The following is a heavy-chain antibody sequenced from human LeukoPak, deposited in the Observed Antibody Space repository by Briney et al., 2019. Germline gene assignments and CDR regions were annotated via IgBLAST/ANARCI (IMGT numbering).Heavy chain of an antibody. CDR2: ISYDGSNK. D-gene: IGHD4-23*01. Sequence: SCKASGYTFTSYYMHWVRQAPGKGLEWVAVISYDGSNKYYADSVKGRFTISRDNSKNTLYLQMNSLRAEDTAVYYCARWDLDYGGNGFDYWGQGTLVTVSS. J-gene: IGHJ4*02. CDR1: GYTFTSYY. CDR3: ARWDLDYGGNGFDY. V-gene: IGHV3-30-3*01.